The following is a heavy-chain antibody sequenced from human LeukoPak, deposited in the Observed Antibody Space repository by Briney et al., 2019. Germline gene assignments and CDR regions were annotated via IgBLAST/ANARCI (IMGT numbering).Heavy chain of an antibody. Sequence: ASVKVFCKASGGTFTSYGISWVRQAPGQGLEWMGGIIPMFGTTKYAQKFQGRVTITADQSTRTAYMEMSSLRSEDTALYYCSTVGSSASDPYDYWGQGTLVTVSS. J-gene: IGHJ4*02. CDR1: GGTFTSYG. V-gene: IGHV1-69*13. D-gene: IGHD2-2*01. CDR2: IIPMFGTT. CDR3: STVGSSASDPYDY.